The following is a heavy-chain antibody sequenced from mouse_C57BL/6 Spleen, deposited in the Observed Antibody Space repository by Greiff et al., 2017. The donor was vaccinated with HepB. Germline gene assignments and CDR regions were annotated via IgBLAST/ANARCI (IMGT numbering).Heavy chain of an antibody. Sequence: VQLQQSGPELVKPGASVKISCKASGYAFSSSWMNWVKQRPGKGLEWIGRIYPGDGDTNYNGKFKGKATLTADKSSSTAYMQLSSLTSEDSAVYVCARSAQATFAYWGQGTLVTVSA. J-gene: IGHJ3*01. V-gene: IGHV1-82*01. D-gene: IGHD3-2*02. CDR1: GYAFSSSW. CDR3: ARSAQATFAY. CDR2: IYPGDGDT.